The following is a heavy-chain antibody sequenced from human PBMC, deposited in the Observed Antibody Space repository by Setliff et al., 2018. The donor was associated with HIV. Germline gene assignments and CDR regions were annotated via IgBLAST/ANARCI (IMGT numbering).Heavy chain of an antibody. V-gene: IGHV5-51*01. D-gene: IGHD5-12*01. Sequence: GESLKISCMGFGYSFTNYWIAWARQMPGKGLEWMGIIYPDDSDTNYSPSFRGHVTMSADKSINTAYLQWDSLKASDSAMYYCASAGEWLPLDYWGQGTLVTVSS. CDR2: IYPDDSDT. J-gene: IGHJ4*02. CDR1: GYSFTNYW. CDR3: ASAGEWLPLDY.